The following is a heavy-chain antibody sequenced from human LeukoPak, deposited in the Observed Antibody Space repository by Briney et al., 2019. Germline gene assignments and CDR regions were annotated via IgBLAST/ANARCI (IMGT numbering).Heavy chain of an antibody. CDR1: GFKFDDYG. CDR2: INWNGGRT. J-gene: IGHJ4*02. CDR3: ARGRYSSTSANFDY. D-gene: IGHD6-13*01. V-gene: IGHV3-20*01. Sequence: GGSLRLSCAASGFKFDDYGMSWVRQAPGKGLEWVSGINWNGGRTGYADSVKGRFTISRDNAKNSLYPQMNSLRAEDTALYLCARGRYSSTSANFDYWGQGTLVTVSS.